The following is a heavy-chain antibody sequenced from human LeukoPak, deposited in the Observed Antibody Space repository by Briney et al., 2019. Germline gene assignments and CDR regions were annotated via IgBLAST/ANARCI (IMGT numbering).Heavy chain of an antibody. CDR3: ARGRATMVRGVIIGHAFDI. CDR2: INHSGST. V-gene: IGHV4-34*01. Sequence: SSGTLSLTCAVYGGSFSGYYWSWIRQPPGKGLEWIGEINHSGSTNYNPSLKSRVTISVDTSKNQFSLKLSSVTAADTAVYYCARGRATMVRGVIIGHAFDIWGQGTMVTVSS. J-gene: IGHJ3*02. CDR1: GGSFSGYY. D-gene: IGHD3-10*01.